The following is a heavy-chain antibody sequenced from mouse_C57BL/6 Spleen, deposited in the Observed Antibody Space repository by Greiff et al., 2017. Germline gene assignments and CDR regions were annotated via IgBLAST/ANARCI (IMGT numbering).Heavy chain of an antibody. D-gene: IGHD1-1*01. J-gene: IGHJ1*03. Sequence: QVTLKESGPGILQPSQTLSLSCSFSGFSLSTFGMGVGWIRPPSGQGLEWLAHTGWDDDKYYTQALNSRLTISKDTSKTQIFLKTAHVDTADTATYYFARMRYYGSSYWWDFDVWGTGTTVTVSS. V-gene: IGHV8-8*01. CDR2: TGWDDDK. CDR3: ARMRYYGSSYWWDFDV. CDR1: GFSLSTFGMG.